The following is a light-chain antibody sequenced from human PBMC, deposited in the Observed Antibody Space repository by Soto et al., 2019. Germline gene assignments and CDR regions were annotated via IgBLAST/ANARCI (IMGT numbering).Light chain of an antibody. J-gene: IGKJ5*01. CDR1: QSINSD. V-gene: IGKV3-15*01. CDR3: QQYNNWPPIT. CDR2: GAS. Sequence: DIMMTQSPATLSVSPGERATLSCRASQSINSDLAWYQQKPGQAPRLLIYGASTRATDIPARFSGSGSGTEFTLTISSLQSEDFAVYYCQQYNNWPPITFGQGTRLEI.